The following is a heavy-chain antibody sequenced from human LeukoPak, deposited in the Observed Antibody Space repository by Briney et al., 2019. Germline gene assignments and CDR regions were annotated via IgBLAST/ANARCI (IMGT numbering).Heavy chain of an antibody. Sequence: GGSLRLSCAASGFTFSSYGMHWVRQAPGKGLEWVSGITGNGGTTYYADSGKGRFTISRDNSKNTVYLQMNSLRAEDTAVYYCANDLGWIQLNLGRGQGTLVTVSS. V-gene: IGHV3-23*01. CDR3: ANDLGWIQLNLG. D-gene: IGHD5-18*01. CDR1: GFTFSSYG. J-gene: IGHJ4*02. CDR2: ITGNGGTT.